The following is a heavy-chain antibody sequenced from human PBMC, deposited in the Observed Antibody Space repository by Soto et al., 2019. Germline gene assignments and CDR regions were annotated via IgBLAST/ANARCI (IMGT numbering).Heavy chain of an antibody. CDR2: IYYSGST. D-gene: IGHD3-3*01. V-gene: IGHV4-59*01. J-gene: IGHJ3*02. Sequence: SETLSLTCTVSGGSISSYYWSWIRQPPGKGLEWIGYIYYSGSTNYNPSLKSRVTISVDTSKNQFSLKLSSVTAADTAVYYCARERSSTILGVVAAAFDIWGQGTMVTVSS. CDR1: GGSISSYY. CDR3: ARERSSTILGVVAAAFDI.